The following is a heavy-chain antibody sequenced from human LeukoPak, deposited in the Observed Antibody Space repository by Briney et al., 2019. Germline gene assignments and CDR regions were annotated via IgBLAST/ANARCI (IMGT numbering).Heavy chain of an antibody. D-gene: IGHD6-25*01. CDR2: ISSSGSTI. CDR3: ASSSQRLDV. V-gene: IGHV3-11*04. CDR1: GFTSRDYY. Sequence: PGGSLRLSCAASGFTSRDYYMSWIPQAPGKGLEWVSYISSSGSTIDYADSVKGRFTISRDNAKTSLYLQMNSLRAEDTAVYYCASSSQRLDVWGKGTTVTASS. J-gene: IGHJ6*01.